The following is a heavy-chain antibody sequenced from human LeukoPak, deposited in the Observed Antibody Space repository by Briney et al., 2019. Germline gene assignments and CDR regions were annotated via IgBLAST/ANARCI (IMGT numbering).Heavy chain of an antibody. CDR2: ISGSGDRT. CDR3: ANFFGNNFGF. V-gene: IGHV3-23*01. D-gene: IGHD5-24*01. CDR1: GFTFSSYA. J-gene: IGHJ4*02. Sequence: PGGSLRLSCAASGFTFSSYAINWVRQAPGKGLEWVSAISGSGDRTYFADSVKGRFTISRDNSKNTLDLQMNSLKTEDTAVYYCANFFGNNFGFWGQGTLVTVSS.